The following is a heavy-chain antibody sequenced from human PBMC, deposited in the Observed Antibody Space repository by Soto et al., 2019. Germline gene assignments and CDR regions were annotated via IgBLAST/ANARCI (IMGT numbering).Heavy chain of an antibody. CDR2: IYYSGST. CDR1: GGSISSGGYY. D-gene: IGHD5-18*01. CDR3: ARSDVDTAMVYGFDY. J-gene: IGHJ4*02. V-gene: IGHV4-31*03. Sequence: SETLSLTCTVSGGSISSGGYYWSWIRQHPGKGLEWIGYIYYSGSTYYNPSLKSRVTISVDTSKNQFSLKLSSVTAADTAVYYCARSDVDTAMVYGFDYWGQGTQVTVSS.